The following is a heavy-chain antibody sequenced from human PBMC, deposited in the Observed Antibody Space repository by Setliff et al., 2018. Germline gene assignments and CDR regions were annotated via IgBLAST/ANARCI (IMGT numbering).Heavy chain of an antibody. J-gene: IGHJ4*02. V-gene: IGHV1-3*01. CDR2: INGASGNT. Sequence: GASVKVSCKASGYSLSAYVMHWVRQAPGQRLEWMGWINGASGNTKYSQKFQGRFTISRDSSTNTVYLQMNSLRGDDTAVYYCARNNGNYILDSWGQGTLVTVSS. CDR1: GYSLSAYV. D-gene: IGHD1-1*01. CDR3: ARNNGNYILDS.